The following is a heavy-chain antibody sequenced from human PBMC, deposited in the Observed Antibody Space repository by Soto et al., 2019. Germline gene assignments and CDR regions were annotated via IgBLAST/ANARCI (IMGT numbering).Heavy chain of an antibody. CDR2: IYYSGST. CDR1: GGSMSSYY. J-gene: IGHJ3*02. V-gene: IGHV4-59*12. D-gene: IGHD2-21*02. Sequence: SETLSLTCTVSGGSMSSYYWSWIRQPPGKGLEWIGYIYYSGSTNYNPSLKSRVTIPVDTSKNQFSLKLSSVTAADTAVYYCARDRHIVVVTPNDAFDIWGQGTMVTVSS. CDR3: ARDRHIVVVTPNDAFDI.